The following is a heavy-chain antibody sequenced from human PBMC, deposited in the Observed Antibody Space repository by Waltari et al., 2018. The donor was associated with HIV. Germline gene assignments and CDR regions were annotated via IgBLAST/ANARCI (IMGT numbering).Heavy chain of an antibody. CDR1: GYTFTSYN. CDR3: ARVRRPSGSYYLSY. CDR2: MNPTTGDT. D-gene: IGHD1-26*01. Sequence: QVQLVQSGAEVKKPGASVKVSCKASGYTFTSYNIYWVRQAPGQGLEWMGWMNPTTGDTAYARKFQGRVTMTRNTSRSTAYMELSSLRSEDTAVYYCARVRRPSGSYYLSYWGQGTVVTVSS. J-gene: IGHJ4*02. V-gene: IGHV1-8*01.